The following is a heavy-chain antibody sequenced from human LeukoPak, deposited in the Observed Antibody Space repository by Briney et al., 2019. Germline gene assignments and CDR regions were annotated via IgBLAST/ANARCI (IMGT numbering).Heavy chain of an antibody. CDR2: IIPILGIA. CDR3: AKVRDTFSVVAAASLYY. J-gene: IGHJ4*02. D-gene: IGHD2-2*01. Sequence: SVKVSCKASGGTFSSYAISWVRQAPGQGLEWMGRIIPILGIANYAQKFQGRVTITADKSTSTAYMELSSLRSEDTAVYYCAKVRDTFSVVAAASLYYWGQGTLVTVSS. CDR1: GGTFSSYA. V-gene: IGHV1-69*04.